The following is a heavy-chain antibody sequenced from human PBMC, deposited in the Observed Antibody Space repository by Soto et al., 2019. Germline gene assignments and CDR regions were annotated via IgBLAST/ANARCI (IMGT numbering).Heavy chain of an antibody. V-gene: IGHV6-1*01. D-gene: IGHD5-12*01. CDR2: TYYKSKWFN. CDR3: ARGSWDDVSGHYYMDV. J-gene: IGHJ6*03. CDR1: GDSVSSNSAG. Sequence: QVQLQQSGPGLMEPSQTLSLTCAISGDSVSSNSAGWNWVRQTPSRGLEWLGRTYYKSKWFNNYAVSVKSRITINPDTSQNQFSLHLDSVTPEDTAVYFCARGSWDDVSGHYYMDVWGKGTTVTVSS.